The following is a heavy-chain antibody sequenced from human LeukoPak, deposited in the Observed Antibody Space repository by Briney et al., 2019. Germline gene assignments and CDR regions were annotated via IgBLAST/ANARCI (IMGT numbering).Heavy chain of an antibody. D-gene: IGHD3-10*01. Sequence: GGSLRLSCAASGFIFSDFAIHWVRQASGKGLEWVGRIRSKDNNYATAYAASVKGRFTISRDDSKNMAYLQMISLKSEDTAVYYCTLGSGTVDYWGQGTLVTVSS. CDR2: IRSKDNNYAT. CDR1: GFIFSDFA. J-gene: IGHJ4*02. V-gene: IGHV3-73*01. CDR3: TLGSGTVDY.